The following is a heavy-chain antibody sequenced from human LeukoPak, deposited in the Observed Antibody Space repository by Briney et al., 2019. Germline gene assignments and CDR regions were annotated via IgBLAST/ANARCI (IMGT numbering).Heavy chain of an antibody. V-gene: IGHV4-59*01. D-gene: IGHD2-21*01. Sequence: PSETLSLTCTVSGGSISSFYWSWIRQPPGKGLEWIAYIFYSGSTNYNPSLKSRVTISVDTSKNQFSLNLTSVSAADTAVYYCAAMGGAYIARFDYWGQGTLATVSS. CDR3: AAMGGAYIARFDY. CDR1: GGSISSFY. J-gene: IGHJ4*02. CDR2: IFYSGST.